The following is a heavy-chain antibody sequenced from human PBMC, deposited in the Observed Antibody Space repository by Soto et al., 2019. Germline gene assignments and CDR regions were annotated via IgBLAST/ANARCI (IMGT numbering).Heavy chain of an antibody. J-gene: IGHJ4*02. CDR1: GFTFSSYG. V-gene: IGHV3-30*18. D-gene: IGHD6-25*01. CDR3: AKGGIAAGDY. Sequence: QVQLVESGGGVVQPGRSLRLSCAASGFTFSSYGMHWVRQAPGKGLEWVAVISYDGSNKYYADSVKGRFTISRDNSKNTLYLKMNSLRAEDTAVYYCAKGGIAAGDYWGQGTLVTVSS. CDR2: ISYDGSNK.